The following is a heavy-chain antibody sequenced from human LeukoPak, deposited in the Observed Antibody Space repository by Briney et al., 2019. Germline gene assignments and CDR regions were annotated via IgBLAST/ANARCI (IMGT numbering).Heavy chain of an antibody. D-gene: IGHD2-15*01. J-gene: IGHJ6*02. V-gene: IGHV3-33*01. CDR2: IWYDGSNK. CDR3: ARGTGGRGYHYYGLDV. CDR1: GFXFSSYG. Sequence: GGSLRLSCAASGFXFSSYGMHWVRQAPGKGLEWVAVIWYDGSNKYYADSVKGRFTISRDNSKNTLYLQMDSLRAEDTAIYYCARGTGGRGYHYYGLDVWGQGTTVTVSS.